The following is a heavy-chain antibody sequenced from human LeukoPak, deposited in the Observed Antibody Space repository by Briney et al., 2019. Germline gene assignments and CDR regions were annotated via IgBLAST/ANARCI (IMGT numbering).Heavy chain of an antibody. CDR1: GFTFSSYE. Sequence: GGSLRLSCAASGFTFSSYEMIWVRQAPGKGLEWLSYISSSGGRSLYADAVRGRATISRDNAKNSLYLQMNSLRTEDTAVYHCARESDSGGYRFDYWGQGSLVPVSS. V-gene: IGHV3-48*03. J-gene: IGHJ4*02. CDR3: ARESDSGGYRFDY. D-gene: IGHD3-22*01. CDR2: ISSSGGRS.